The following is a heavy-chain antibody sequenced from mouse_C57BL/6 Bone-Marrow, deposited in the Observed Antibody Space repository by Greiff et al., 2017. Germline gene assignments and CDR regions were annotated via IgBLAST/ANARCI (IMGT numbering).Heavy chain of an antibody. D-gene: IGHD1-1*01. Sequence: VQRVESGAELVKPGASVKVSCKASGYTFTSYWMHWVKQRPGQGLEWIGRIHPSDSDTNYNQKFKGKATLTVDKSSSTAYMQLSSLTSEDSAVYYCAIEATVVATGWYFDVWGTGTTVTVSS. CDR3: AIEATVVATGWYFDV. CDR2: IHPSDSDT. J-gene: IGHJ1*03. V-gene: IGHV1-74*01. CDR1: GYTFTSYW.